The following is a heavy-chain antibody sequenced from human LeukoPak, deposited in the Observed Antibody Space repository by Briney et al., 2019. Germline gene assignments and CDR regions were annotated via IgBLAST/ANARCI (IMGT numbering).Heavy chain of an antibody. CDR2: INPIFGTA. J-gene: IGHJ4*02. Sequence: ASVKVSCKSSGCTFSSYAISWVRQAPGQGLEWMGGINPIFGTADYAQKFQGRVTITADESTSTAYMELNSLRSEDTAVYYCARDPSMIRGENTPYFDYWGQGPLVTVSS. V-gene: IGHV1-69*01. D-gene: IGHD3-10*01. CDR1: GCTFSSYA. CDR3: ARDPSMIRGENTPYFDY.